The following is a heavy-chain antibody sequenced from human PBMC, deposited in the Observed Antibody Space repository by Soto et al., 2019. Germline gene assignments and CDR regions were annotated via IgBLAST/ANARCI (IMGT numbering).Heavy chain of an antibody. V-gene: IGHV2-5*02. CDR3: ARSLWFGELH. CDR2: IYWDNDK. CDR1: GFSLSTTGVG. Sequence: QITLKESGPPLVNPKQPLTLPCTFSGFSLSTTGVGVGWIRRPRGKALEWLAIIYWDNDKRYSPSLKSRVTITKDTSKNQVVLTVTNMDPVDTGTYYCARSLWFGELHWGQGALVTVSS. J-gene: IGHJ4*02. D-gene: IGHD3-10*01.